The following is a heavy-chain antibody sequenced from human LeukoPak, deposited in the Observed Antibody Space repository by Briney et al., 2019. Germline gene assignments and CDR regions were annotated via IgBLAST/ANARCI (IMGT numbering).Heavy chain of an antibody. J-gene: IGHJ4*02. CDR1: GFTFSSYA. D-gene: IGHD6-19*01. CDR2: ISGSGEST. CDR3: AVARLYSSGWSRGGYFDY. V-gene: IGHV3-23*01. Sequence: GGSLRLSCAASGFTFSSYAMTWVRQAPGKGLEWVSAISGSGESTYYADSVKGRCTISRDNSKNTLYLQMNSLRAEDTAVYYCAVARLYSSGWSRGGYFDYWGQGTLVTVSS.